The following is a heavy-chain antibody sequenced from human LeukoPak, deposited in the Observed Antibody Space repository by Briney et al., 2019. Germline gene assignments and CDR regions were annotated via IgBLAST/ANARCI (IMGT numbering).Heavy chain of an antibody. Sequence: GGSLRLSCAASGLSFSSYAMHWVRQAPGEGLEWVAVISYDGTEKYYGDAVKGRFTISRDNSKNTLYLQMNSLRAEDTALYYCARDGHGVPLDYWGQGTLVTVSP. CDR2: ISYDGTEK. V-gene: IGHV3-30-3*01. CDR1: GLSFSSYA. J-gene: IGHJ4*02. D-gene: IGHD4-17*01. CDR3: ARDGHGVPLDY.